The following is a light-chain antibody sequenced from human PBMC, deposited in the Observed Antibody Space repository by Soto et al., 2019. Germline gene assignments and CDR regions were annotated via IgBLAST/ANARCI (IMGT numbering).Light chain of an antibody. V-gene: IGKV3-15*01. J-gene: IGKJ4*01. CDR3: QQYTNWPPST. Sequence: EIVLTQSPATLSVSPGERATLSCRASQSVNSNLAWYQQKPGQAPRLLIYGASTRATGIPARFSGSGSGTEVTLTISSLQSEDFAVYYCQQYTNWPPSTFGGGTKVEIK. CDR2: GAS. CDR1: QSVNSN.